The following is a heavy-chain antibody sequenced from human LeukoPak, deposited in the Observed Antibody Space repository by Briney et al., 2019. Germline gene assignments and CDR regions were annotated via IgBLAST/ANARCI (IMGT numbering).Heavy chain of an antibody. J-gene: IGHJ4*02. Sequence: PGGSLRLSCAASGFTFSSYGMHWVRQAPGKGLEWAAFIRYDGSNKYYADSVKGRFTISRDNAKNTLYLQMNNLRVEDTAVYYCARVGDYENSGSQPFDYWGQGTLVTVSS. CDR2: IRYDGSNK. CDR3: ARVGDYENSGSQPFDY. V-gene: IGHV3-30*02. D-gene: IGHD3-22*01. CDR1: GFTFSSYG.